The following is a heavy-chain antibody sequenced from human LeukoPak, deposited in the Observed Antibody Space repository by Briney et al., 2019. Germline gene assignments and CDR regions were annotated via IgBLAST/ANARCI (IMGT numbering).Heavy chain of an antibody. CDR1: GGSISSYY. CDR3: ARDRAARWDDAFDI. Sequence: SETLSLTCTVSGGSISSYYWSWLRQPAGKGLEWIGRIYTSGSTNYNPSLRSRVTLSVDTSKNQFSLKLSSVTAADTAMYYCARDRAARWDDAFDIWGQGTMVTVSS. V-gene: IGHV4-4*07. J-gene: IGHJ3*02. CDR2: IYTSGST. D-gene: IGHD6-6*01.